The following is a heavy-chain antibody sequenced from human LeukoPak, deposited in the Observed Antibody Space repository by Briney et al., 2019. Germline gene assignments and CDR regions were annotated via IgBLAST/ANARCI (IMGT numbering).Heavy chain of an antibody. CDR3: AKGVGTGYSSYYFDY. J-gene: IGHJ4*02. CDR1: GFTFDDYA. V-gene: IGHV3-9*01. Sequence: GGSLRLSCVVSGFTFDDYAMHWVRQAPGKGLEWVSGISWNSGSIGYADSVKGRFTISRDNAKNSLYLQMNSLRAEDTALYYCAKGVGTGYSSYYFDYWGQGTLVTVSS. D-gene: IGHD3/OR15-3a*01. CDR2: ISWNSGSI.